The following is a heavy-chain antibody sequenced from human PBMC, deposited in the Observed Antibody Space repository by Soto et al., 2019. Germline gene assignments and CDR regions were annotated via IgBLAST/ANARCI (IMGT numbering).Heavy chain of an antibody. J-gene: IGHJ4*02. D-gene: IGHD4-4*01. V-gene: IGHV1-18*01. CDR2: IRPYDGQL. CDR1: GYTFVSYS. Sequence: QVQLVQSGPEVKKPGASVKISCKASGYTFVSYSINWVRQAPGQGLEWMGQIRPYDGQLKYAQKFHGRVTMTTNTSTNTAYMELRSLRSDDTAVYYCTREGEGWTVTLHSWGQGTLVSVSS. CDR3: TREGEGWTVTLHS.